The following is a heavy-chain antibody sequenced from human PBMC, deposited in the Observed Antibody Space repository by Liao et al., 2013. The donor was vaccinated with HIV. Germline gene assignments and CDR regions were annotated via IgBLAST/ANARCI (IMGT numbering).Heavy chain of an antibody. J-gene: IGHJ4*02. CDR3: ARGTIFGPDY. Sequence: QVQLQESGPGLVKPSQTLSLTCTVSGGSISSGSYYWTWIREAPGKGLEWIGEINYAGLTTYSPSLKSRVTMSVDTSRMQFSFQLSSVTAADTAVYYCARGTIFGPDYWGQGTLVTVSS. CDR2: INYAGLT. D-gene: IGHD3-3*01. CDR1: GGSISSGSYY. V-gene: IGHV4-61*01.